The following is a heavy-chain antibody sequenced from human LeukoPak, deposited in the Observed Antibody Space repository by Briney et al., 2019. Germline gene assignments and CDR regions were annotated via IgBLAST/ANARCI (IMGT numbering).Heavy chain of an antibody. V-gene: IGHV3-7*03. CDR2: IKEDGSEK. Sequence: PGGSLRLSCAASGFSFSGYWMTWVRQAPGKGLEWVANIKEDGSEKYYADFVKGRFTISGDNAKNSLDLQMNSLRAEDTAVYYCARRGSTDYWGQGTLVTVPS. J-gene: IGHJ4*02. CDR3: ARRGSTDY. D-gene: IGHD2/OR15-2a*01. CDR1: GFSFSGYW.